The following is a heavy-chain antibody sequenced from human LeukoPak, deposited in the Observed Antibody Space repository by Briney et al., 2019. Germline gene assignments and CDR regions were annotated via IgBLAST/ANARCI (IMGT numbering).Heavy chain of an antibody. J-gene: IGHJ2*01. Sequence: SETLSLTCAVYGGSFSGYYWSWIRQPPGKELEWIGEINHSGSTNYNPSLKSRVTISVDTSKNQFSLKLSSVTAADTAVYYCARGLSRDGYKTSPRWYFDLWGRGTLVTVSS. CDR1: GGSFSGYY. CDR3: ARGLSRDGYKTSPRWYFDL. V-gene: IGHV4-34*01. D-gene: IGHD5-24*01. CDR2: INHSGST.